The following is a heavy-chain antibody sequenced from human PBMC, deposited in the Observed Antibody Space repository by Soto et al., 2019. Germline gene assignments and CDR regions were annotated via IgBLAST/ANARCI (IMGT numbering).Heavy chain of an antibody. J-gene: IGHJ2*01. Sequence: QVQLVQSGAEVKKPGASVKVSCKASGYTFTSYGICWVRQAPGQGLEWMGWSSAYSGNANYAQKFQGRVTMTTDTSTGAAYMELRSLRSDDTAVYYCAGGGHGWYSELWGRGALVTVSS. D-gene: IGHD2-15*01. V-gene: IGHV1-18*01. CDR1: GYTFTSYG. CDR2: SSAYSGNA. CDR3: AGGGHGWYSEL.